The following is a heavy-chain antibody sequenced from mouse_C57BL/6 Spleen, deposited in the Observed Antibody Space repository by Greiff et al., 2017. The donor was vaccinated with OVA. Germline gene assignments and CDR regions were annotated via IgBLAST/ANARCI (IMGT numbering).Heavy chain of an antibody. V-gene: IGHV5-17*01. CDR2: ISSGSSTI. J-gene: IGHJ3*01. D-gene: IGHD2-4*01. Sequence: EVKVVESGGGLVKPGGSLKLSCAASGFTFSDYGMHWVRQAPEKGLEWVAYISSGSSTIYYADTVKGRFTISRDNAKNTLFLRMTSLRSEETAMYYYARPDYGGFAYWGQGTLVTVSA. CDR3: ARPDYGGFAY. CDR1: GFTFSDYG.